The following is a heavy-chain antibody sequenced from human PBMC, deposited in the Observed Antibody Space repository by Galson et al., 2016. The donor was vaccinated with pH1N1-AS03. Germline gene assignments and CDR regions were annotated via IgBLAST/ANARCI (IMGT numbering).Heavy chain of an antibody. CDR1: GYDFINYW. J-gene: IGHJ3*02. Sequence: QSGAEVKKPGESLKISCKASGYDFINYWIGWVRQMPGKGLEWLGVIEPRDSDARYSSSFPGQVTISADKSITTAHLQWGSLKASDTGMYFCARHRQSETYSEPFDIWGQGTMVTVSS. V-gene: IGHV5-51*01. CDR3: ARHRQSETYSEPFDI. D-gene: IGHD2-21*01. CDR2: IEPRDSDA.